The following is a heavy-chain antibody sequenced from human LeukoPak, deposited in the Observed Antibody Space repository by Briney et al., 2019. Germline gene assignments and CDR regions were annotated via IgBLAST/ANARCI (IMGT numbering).Heavy chain of an antibody. CDR2: INPSGGST. D-gene: IGHD3-10*01. CDR3: ARPNYYGSGSYSFDY. CDR1: GYTFTTYF. Sequence: ASVKVSCKASGYTFTTYFIHWVRQAPGQGLEWMGVINPSGGSTSYAQNFQGRLTMTRDTSTSTVYMELSSLRFEDTALYYCARPNYYGSGSYSFDYWGQGTLVTVSS. J-gene: IGHJ4*02. V-gene: IGHV1-46*01.